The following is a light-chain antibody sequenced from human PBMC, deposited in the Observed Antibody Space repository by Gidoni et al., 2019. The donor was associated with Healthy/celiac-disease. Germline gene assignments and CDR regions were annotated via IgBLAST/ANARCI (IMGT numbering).Light chain of an antibody. V-gene: IGLV2-23*02. Sequence: QSALTQPASVSGSPAQSITISCTGTSSDVGSYNLVSWYQQHPGKAPKLMIYEVSKRPSGVSNRFSGSKSGNTASLTISGLQAEDEADYYCCSYAGSVVVFGGGTKLTVL. CDR3: CSYAGSVVV. CDR1: SSDVGSYNL. CDR2: EVS. J-gene: IGLJ2*01.